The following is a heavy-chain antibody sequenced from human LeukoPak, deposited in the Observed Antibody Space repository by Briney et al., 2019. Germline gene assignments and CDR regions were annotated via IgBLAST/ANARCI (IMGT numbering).Heavy chain of an antibody. V-gene: IGHV4-34*01. CDR1: GDSISSDY. CDR2: INHSGST. J-gene: IGHJ4*02. CDR3: ARHLKGSYYAFLDY. D-gene: IGHD3-10*01. Sequence: NPSETLSLTCAVSGDSISSDYWSWVRQPPGKGLEWIGEINHSGSTNYNPSLKSRVTISVDTSKNQFSLKLSSVTAADTAVYYCARHLKGSYYAFLDYWGQGTLVTVSS.